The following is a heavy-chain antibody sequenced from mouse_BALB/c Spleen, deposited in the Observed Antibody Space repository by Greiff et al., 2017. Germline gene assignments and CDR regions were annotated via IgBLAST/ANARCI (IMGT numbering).Heavy chain of an antibody. Sequence: VQLKQSGPELVKPGASVKMSCKASGYTFTDYVISWVKQRPEQGLEWIGRIDPANGNTKYDPKFQGKATITADTSSNTAYLQLSSLTSEDTAVYYCARDGYLYYFDYWGQGTTLTVSS. CDR1: GYTFTDYV. CDR2: IDPANGNT. J-gene: IGHJ2*01. CDR3: ARDGYLYYFDY. V-gene: IGHV14-3*02. D-gene: IGHD2-3*01.